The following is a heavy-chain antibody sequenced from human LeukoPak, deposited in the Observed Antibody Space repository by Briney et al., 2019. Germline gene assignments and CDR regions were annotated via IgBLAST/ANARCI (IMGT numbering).Heavy chain of an antibody. CDR2: IRSNSDGGTI. J-gene: IGHJ5*02. CDR1: GFTFSSYT. V-gene: IGHV3-15*01. D-gene: IGHD3-22*01. Sequence: GGSLRLSCAASGFTFSSYTMSWVRQAPGKGLEWVGRIRSNSDGGTIDYAAPVKGRFTLSRDDSKTTLYLQMNSLQTEDTAVYYCATDFYDSTWGQGTLVTVSS. CDR3: ATDFYDST.